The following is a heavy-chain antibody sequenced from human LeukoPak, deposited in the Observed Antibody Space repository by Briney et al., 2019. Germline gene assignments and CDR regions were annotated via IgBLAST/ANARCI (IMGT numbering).Heavy chain of an antibody. Sequence: ETLSLTCTVSGGSISSYYWSWIRQPPGKGLEWIGYIYYSGSTNYNPSLKSRVTISVDTSKNQFSLKLSSVTAADTAVYYCARENNWNDAFDYWGQGTLVTVSS. CDR1: GGSISSYY. J-gene: IGHJ4*02. V-gene: IGHV4-59*01. D-gene: IGHD1-1*01. CDR2: IYYSGST. CDR3: ARENNWNDAFDY.